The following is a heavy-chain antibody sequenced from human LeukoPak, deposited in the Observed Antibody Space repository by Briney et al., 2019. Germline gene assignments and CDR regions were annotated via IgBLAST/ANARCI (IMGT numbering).Heavy chain of an antibody. CDR3: ARDNDFDY. CDR1: GYTFTSYY. J-gene: IGHJ4*02. Sequence: ASVKVSCKASGYTFTSYYIHWVRQVPGQGLEWMGIIYPGGGSTSYAQKFQGRVTMTRDMSTSTVYVELSSLRSEDTAVYYCARDNDFDYWGQGTLVTVSS. CDR2: IYPGGGST. V-gene: IGHV1-46*01. D-gene: IGHD2-8*01.